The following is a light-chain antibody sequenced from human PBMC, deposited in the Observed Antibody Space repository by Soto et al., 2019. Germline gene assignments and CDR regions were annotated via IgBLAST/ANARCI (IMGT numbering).Light chain of an antibody. CDR2: AAS. CDR3: QEYSSVSV. V-gene: IGKV1-27*01. CDR1: QDIRNF. J-gene: IGKJ3*01. Sequence: DIQMTQSPTSLSASVGDRVTITCRASQDIRNFVAWYQQKPGKAPKLLIYAASTLQSGVPSRFGGSGFGTDFTLTMDGLQPEGVAAYAGQEYSSVSVFGPGTKVEIK.